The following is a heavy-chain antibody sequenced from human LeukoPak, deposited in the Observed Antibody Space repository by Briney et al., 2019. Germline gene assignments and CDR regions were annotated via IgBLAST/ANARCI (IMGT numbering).Heavy chain of an antibody. J-gene: IGHJ3*02. D-gene: IGHD3-22*01. CDR3: AGGPITMIVSGDYAFDI. Sequence: SETLSLTCEVSGFSISSIYYWGWIRQSPGKGLEWIATIYNSETTYYNPSLKSRVTISMDTSKNQFSLKLSSVTAADTAVYYCAGGPITMIVSGDYAFDIWGQGTVVTVSS. CDR2: IYNSETT. V-gene: IGHV4-38-2*01. CDR1: GFSISSIYY.